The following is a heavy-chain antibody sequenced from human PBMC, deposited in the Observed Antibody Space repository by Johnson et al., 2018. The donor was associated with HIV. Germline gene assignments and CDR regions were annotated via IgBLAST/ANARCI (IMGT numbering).Heavy chain of an antibody. CDR2: ISYDGSNK. CDR3: AKGIAARTDAFDI. Sequence: QVQLVESGGGVVQPGRSLRLSCAASGFTFSNYAMDWVRQAPGKGLEWVAVISYDGSNKYYADSVKGRFTISRDNSKNTLYLQMNSLRAEDTAVYYCAKGIAARTDAFDIWDQGTMVTVSS. D-gene: IGHD6-6*01. J-gene: IGHJ3*02. CDR1: GFTFSNYA. V-gene: IGHV3-30*18.